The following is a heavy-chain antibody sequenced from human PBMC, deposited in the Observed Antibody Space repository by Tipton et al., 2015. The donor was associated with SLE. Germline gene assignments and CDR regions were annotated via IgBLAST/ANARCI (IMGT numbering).Heavy chain of an antibody. CDR1: GFTFSSFA. Sequence: SLRLSCAASGFTFSSFAMNWVRQAPGKGLEWVSSISSSSSYIYYADSVKGRFTISRDNAKNSLYLQMNSLRAEDTAVYYCARELYGDYEDFQHWGQGTLVTVSS. D-gene: IGHD4-17*01. CDR3: ARELYGDYEDFQH. CDR2: ISSSSSYI. V-gene: IGHV3-21*03. J-gene: IGHJ1*01.